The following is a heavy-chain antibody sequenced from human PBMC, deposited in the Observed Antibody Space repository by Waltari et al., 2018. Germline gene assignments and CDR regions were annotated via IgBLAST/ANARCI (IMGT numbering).Heavy chain of an antibody. J-gene: IGHJ6*02. CDR3: ARLGYCSSANCFYGMYV. Sequence: EVQVVESGGGLVQPGGSLRLSCAASGFTFSSYWMSWVRQAPGRGRMWLSNIKQDGSQTYYVDSGRGRFTISRDNAKNSLFLQMNSLRADDTAVYYCARLGYCSSANCFYGMYVWGQGTTVTVSS. D-gene: IGHD2-2*01. V-gene: IGHV3-7*04. CDR1: GFTFSSYW. CDR2: IKQDGSQT.